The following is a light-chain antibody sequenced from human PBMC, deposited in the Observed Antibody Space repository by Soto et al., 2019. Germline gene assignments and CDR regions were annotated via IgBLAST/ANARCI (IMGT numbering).Light chain of an antibody. J-gene: IGKJ2*01. V-gene: IGKV3-20*01. CDR3: QQYGSSALYT. Sequence: EIVLTQSPGTLSFSPGERATLSCRASQSVSSSYLAWYQQKPGQAPRLLIYGASSRATGIPDRFSGSGSGTDFTLTISRLEPEDFAVYYCQQYGSSALYTFGQGTKLEIK. CDR2: GAS. CDR1: QSVSSSY.